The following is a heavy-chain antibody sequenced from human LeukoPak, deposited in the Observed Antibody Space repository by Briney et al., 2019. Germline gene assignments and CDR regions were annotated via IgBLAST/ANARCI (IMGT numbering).Heavy chain of an antibody. CDR2: INSDGSST. CDR3: VRGDRKGGVFPYYYYGLDV. CDR1: GFTFSSYW. V-gene: IGHV3-74*01. Sequence: GGSLRLSCAASGFTFSSYWMHWVRQAPGKGLLWVSRINSDGSSTSYADSVKGRFTISRDNAKNTLYLQMNSPRAEDTAVYYCVRGDRKGGVFPYYYYGLDVWGQGTTVTVSS. D-gene: IGHD2-21*02. J-gene: IGHJ6*02.